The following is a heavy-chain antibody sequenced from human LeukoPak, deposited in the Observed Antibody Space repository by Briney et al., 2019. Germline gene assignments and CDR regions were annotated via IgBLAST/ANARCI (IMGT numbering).Heavy chain of an antibody. V-gene: IGHV4-39*01. CDR1: GGSISSSSYY. J-gene: IGHJ3*02. D-gene: IGHD5-24*01. Sequence: SETLSLTCTVPGGSISSSSYYWGWFRQPPGKGLEWTGSMYYSGSTYYNPSLKSQLSISVDTSINPFSLKLSSVTAADTAVYYCAGIERWLQLKAFDIWGQGTMVTVSS. CDR3: AGIERWLQLKAFDI. CDR2: MYYSGST.